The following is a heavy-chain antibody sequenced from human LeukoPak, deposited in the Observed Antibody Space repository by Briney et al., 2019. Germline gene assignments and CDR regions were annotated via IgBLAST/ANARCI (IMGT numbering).Heavy chain of an antibody. CDR3: AKNRGVESGAFDI. CDR2: IGAGGDRS. J-gene: IGHJ3*02. V-gene: IGHV3-23*01. Sequence: GASLRLSCAASGFTFSTYALSWVRQALGKGLECVSGIGAGGDRSNYADSVKGRFTLSRDNSKNTLYLQMNSLRAEDTAIYYCAKNRGVESGAFDIWGQGTMVTVSP. D-gene: IGHD2-8*01. CDR1: GFTFSTYA.